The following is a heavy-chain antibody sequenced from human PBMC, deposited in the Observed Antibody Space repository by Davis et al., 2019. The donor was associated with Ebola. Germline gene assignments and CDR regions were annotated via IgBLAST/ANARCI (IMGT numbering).Heavy chain of an antibody. CDR1: GYTFTGYY. J-gene: IGHJ3*02. Sequence: ASVKVSCKASGYTFTGYYMHWVRQAPGQGLEWMGWINPNSGGTNYAQKFQGRVTMTRDTSISTAYMELSRLRSDDTAVYYCARLGSGWYRGAFDIWGQGTMVTVSS. CDR3: ARLGSGWYRGAFDI. CDR2: INPNSGGT. V-gene: IGHV1-2*02. D-gene: IGHD6-19*01.